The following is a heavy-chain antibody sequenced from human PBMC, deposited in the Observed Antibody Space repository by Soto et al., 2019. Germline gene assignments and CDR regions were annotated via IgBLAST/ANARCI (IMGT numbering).Heavy chain of an antibody. D-gene: IGHD3-22*01. Sequence: QLQLQESGPGLVKPSETLSLTCTVSGGSISSSTYYWGWIRQPPGKGLEWIGSIYYSGSTYYNPSLKSRVTISVDTSKNQLSLKLSSVTAADTAVYYCARPASYYDTSGYLGFDYWGQGTLVTVSS. CDR1: GGSISSSTYY. CDR2: IYYSGST. J-gene: IGHJ4*02. CDR3: ARPASYYDTSGYLGFDY. V-gene: IGHV4-39*01.